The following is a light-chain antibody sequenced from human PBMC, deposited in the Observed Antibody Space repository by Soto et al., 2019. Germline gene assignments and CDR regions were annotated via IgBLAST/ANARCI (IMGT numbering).Light chain of an antibody. CDR1: QRVSSD. J-gene: IGKJ4*01. CDR3: QQYNKWPPLT. V-gene: IGKV3-15*01. Sequence: EIVMTQSPATMSVSPGERATLSCRARQRVSSDLAWYQQKPGQAPRLLIYDASTRATGIPVRFSGSGSGTEFTLTISSLQSEDFALYYCQQYNKWPPLTFGGGTKVEI. CDR2: DAS.